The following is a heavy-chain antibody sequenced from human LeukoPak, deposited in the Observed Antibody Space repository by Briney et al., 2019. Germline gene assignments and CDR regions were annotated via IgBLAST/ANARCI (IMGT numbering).Heavy chain of an antibody. CDR3: ARGGTTVAGTFWFDP. CDR2: DYCGGNT. J-gene: IGHJ5*02. D-gene: IGHD6-19*01. Sequence: SETLSLTCTVSGFSVTTDSYCWGWIRQPPGKGLEWIGYDYCGGNTNYNPSLKSRLTISVDKSKSQFSLKLSSVTAADTAMYYCARGGTTVAGTFWFDPWGQGTLVTVSS. CDR1: GFSVTTDSYC. V-gene: IGHV4-61*05.